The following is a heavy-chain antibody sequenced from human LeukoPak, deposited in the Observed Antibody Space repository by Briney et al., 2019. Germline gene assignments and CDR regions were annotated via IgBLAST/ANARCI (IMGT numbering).Heavy chain of an antibody. D-gene: IGHD4-23*01. CDR1: GGSISSSSYY. Sequence: SETLSLTCTVSGGSISSSSYYWGWIRQPPGKGLEWIGSIYYSGSAYYNPSLKSRVTISGDTSKHQFSLKLSSVTAADTAVYYCARYRLGGSGSYDYWGQGTLVTVSS. J-gene: IGHJ4*02. CDR3: ARYRLGGSGSYDY. V-gene: IGHV4-39*07. CDR2: IYYSGSA.